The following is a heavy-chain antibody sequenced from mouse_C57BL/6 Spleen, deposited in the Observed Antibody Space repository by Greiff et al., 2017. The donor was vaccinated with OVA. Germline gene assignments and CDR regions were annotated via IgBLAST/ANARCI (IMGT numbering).Heavy chain of an antibody. J-gene: IGHJ3*01. CDR3: ARGELPFAY. CDR2: LDPSDSYP. V-gene: IGHV1-69*01. D-gene: IGHD2-12*01. CDR1: GYTFTSYW. Sequence: QVQLQQPWAELVMPGASVKLSCKASGYTFTSYWMHWVKQRPGQGLEWIGELDPSDSYPNSHQKFQGKSTLTVDKSSSTADMQLSSLTAEDSAVYYCARGELPFAYWGQGTLVTVSA.